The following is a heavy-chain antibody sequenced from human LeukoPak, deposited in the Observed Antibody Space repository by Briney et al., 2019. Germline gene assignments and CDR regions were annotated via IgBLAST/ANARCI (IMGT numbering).Heavy chain of an antibody. CDR1: GFTFSSYA. CDR3: ARVEWGSGSKYAFDI. Sequence: GGSLRLSCAASGFTFSSYAMHWVRQAPGKGLEWVAVISYDGSNKYYADSVKGRFTISGDNSKNTLYLQMNSLRAEDTAVYYCARVEWGSGSKYAFDIWGQGTMVTVSS. J-gene: IGHJ3*02. CDR2: ISYDGSNK. V-gene: IGHV3-30-3*01. D-gene: IGHD3-10*01.